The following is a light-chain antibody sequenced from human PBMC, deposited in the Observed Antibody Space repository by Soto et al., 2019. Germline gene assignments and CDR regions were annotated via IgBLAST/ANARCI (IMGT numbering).Light chain of an antibody. CDR3: QQSFSFPAT. V-gene: IGKV1-39*01. CDR2: DAS. Sequence: DIQMTQSPSSLSASVGDRVTITCRASQSISDSLNWYQHKPGTAPKLLLYDASSLQSGVPSRFSGGGSGTDFTLTISSLQPEDFVTYFCQQSFSFPATFGGGTKVEIK. J-gene: IGKJ4*01. CDR1: QSISDS.